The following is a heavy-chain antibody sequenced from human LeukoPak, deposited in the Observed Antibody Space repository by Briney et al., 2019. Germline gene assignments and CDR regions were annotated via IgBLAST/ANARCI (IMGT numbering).Heavy chain of an antibody. CDR1: GGSFSGSY. D-gene: IGHD3-3*01. Sequence: SESLSLTCAVYGGSFSGSYWGWVRQTPGWGVGWIGEFNYSGSTNYNPSLKNRVTISVDTSKNQFSLKLSSVTAANTAVYYGARGVWSGYYPRAPYYFDYWGQGTLVTVSS. J-gene: IGHJ4*02. CDR3: ARGVWSGYYPRAPYYFDY. CDR2: FNYSGST. V-gene: IGHV4-34*01.